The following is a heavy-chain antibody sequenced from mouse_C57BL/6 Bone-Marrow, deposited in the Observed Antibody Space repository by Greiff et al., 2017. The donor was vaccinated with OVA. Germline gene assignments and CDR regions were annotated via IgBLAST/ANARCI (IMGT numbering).Heavy chain of an antibody. CDR1: GYTFTDYE. D-gene: IGHD2-4*01. Sequence: VKLMESGAELVRPGASVTLSCKASGYTFTDYEMHWVKQTPVHGLEWIGAIDPETGGTAYNQKFKGKAILTADKSSSTAYMELRSLTSEDSAVYYCTRRPIYYDYDWAMDYWGQGTSVTVSS. J-gene: IGHJ4*01. CDR3: TRRPIYYDYDWAMDY. V-gene: IGHV1-15*01. CDR2: IDPETGGT.